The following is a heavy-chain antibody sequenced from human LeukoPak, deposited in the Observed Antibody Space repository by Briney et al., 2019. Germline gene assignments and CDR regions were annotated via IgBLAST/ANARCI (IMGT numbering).Heavy chain of an antibody. CDR2: IYHSGST. Sequence: SQTLSLTCTVSGGSISSGGYYWSWIRQPPGKGLEWIGYIYHSGSTYYNPSLKSRVTISVDRSKNQFSLKLSSVTAADTAVYYCAKHGSSGGSCSPYYCYYMDVWGKGTTVTVSS. CDR3: AKHGSSGGSCSPYYCYYMDV. D-gene: IGHD2-15*01. V-gene: IGHV4-30-2*01. J-gene: IGHJ6*03. CDR1: GGSISSGGYY.